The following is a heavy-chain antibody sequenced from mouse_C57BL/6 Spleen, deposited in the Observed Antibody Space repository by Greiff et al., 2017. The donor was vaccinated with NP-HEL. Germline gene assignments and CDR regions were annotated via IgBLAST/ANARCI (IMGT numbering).Heavy chain of an antibody. CDR2: INPNYGTT. CDR1: GYSFTDYN. J-gene: IGHJ4*01. D-gene: IGHD1-1*01. V-gene: IGHV1-39*01. Sequence: EVQLQQSGPELVKPGASVKISCKASGYSFTDYNMNWVKQSNGKSLEWIGVINPNYGTTSYNQKFKGKATLTVDQSSSTAYMQLNSLTSEDSAVYYCARRRLITTVVANYAMDYWGQGTSVTVSS. CDR3: ARRRLITTVVANYAMDY.